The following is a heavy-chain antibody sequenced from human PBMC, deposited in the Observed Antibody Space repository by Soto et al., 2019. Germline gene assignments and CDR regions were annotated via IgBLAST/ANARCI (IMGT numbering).Heavy chain of an antibody. CDR3: ARDARQSSSHTGEEKNDY. V-gene: IGHV3-30-3*01. Sequence: QVQLVESGGGVVQPGRSLRLSCAASGFTFSSYAMHWVRQAPGKGLEWVAVISYDGSNKYYADSVKGRFTISRDNSKNTLYLQMNSLRAEDTAVYYCARDARQSSSHTGEEKNDYWGQGTLVTVSS. D-gene: IGHD6-6*01. J-gene: IGHJ4*02. CDR1: GFTFSSYA. CDR2: ISYDGSNK.